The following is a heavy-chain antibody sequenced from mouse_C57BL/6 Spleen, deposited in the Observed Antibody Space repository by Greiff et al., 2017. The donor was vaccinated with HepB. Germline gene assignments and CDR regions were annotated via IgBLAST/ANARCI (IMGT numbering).Heavy chain of an antibody. Sequence: VQLQQSGPELVKPGASVKISCKASGYAFSSSWMNWVKQRPGKGLEWIGRIYPGDGDTNYNGKFKGKATLTADKSSSTAYMQLSSLTYEDSAVYFCARASDYDVEDYFDYWGQGTTLTVSS. CDR1: GYAFSSSW. J-gene: IGHJ2*01. CDR3: ARASDYDVEDYFDY. D-gene: IGHD2-4*01. CDR2: IYPGDGDT. V-gene: IGHV1-82*01.